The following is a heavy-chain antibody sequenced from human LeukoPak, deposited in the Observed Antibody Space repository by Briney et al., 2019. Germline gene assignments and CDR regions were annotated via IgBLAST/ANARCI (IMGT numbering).Heavy chain of an antibody. Sequence: KPSETLSLTCTVYGGSISSYYWSWIRQPQGKGLEWIEYIYYSGSTNYNPSLQSRVTISVDTSKNQFSLTLSSVTAADTAVYYCARGLLDDYWGQGTLVTVSS. CDR1: GGSISSYY. CDR2: IYYSGST. V-gene: IGHV4-59*01. D-gene: IGHD3-3*02. J-gene: IGHJ4*02. CDR3: ARGLLDDY.